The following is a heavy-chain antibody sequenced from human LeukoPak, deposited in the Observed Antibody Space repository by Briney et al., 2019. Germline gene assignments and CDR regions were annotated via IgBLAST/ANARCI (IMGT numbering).Heavy chain of an antibody. J-gene: IGHJ4*02. D-gene: IGHD3-10*01. CDR1: GGSISSSSYY. CDR3: ARKRGWFGELLSEYYFDY. V-gene: IGHV4-39*01. Sequence: SETLSLTCTVSGGSISSSSYYWGWIRQPAGKGLEWIGSIYYSGSTYYNPSLKSRVTISVDTSKNQFSLKLSSVTAADTAVYYCARKRGWFGELLSEYYFDYWGQGTLVTVSS. CDR2: IYYSGST.